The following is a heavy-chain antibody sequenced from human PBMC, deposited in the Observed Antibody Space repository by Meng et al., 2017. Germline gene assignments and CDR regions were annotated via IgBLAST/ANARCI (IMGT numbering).Heavy chain of an antibody. J-gene: IGHJ3*02. CDR1: GFTFSRYD. CDR2: ISYDGSKQ. Sequence: GGSLRLSCAASGFTFSRYDMHWVRQAPGKGLEWVAIISYDGSKQYYADSVKGRFTISRDNSKNTLSVQMNSLRDEDTAVNYCAREGATSVLDAFDIWGQGTMVTVSS. D-gene: IGHD4/OR15-4a*01. V-gene: IGHV3-30*04. CDR3: AREGATSVLDAFDI.